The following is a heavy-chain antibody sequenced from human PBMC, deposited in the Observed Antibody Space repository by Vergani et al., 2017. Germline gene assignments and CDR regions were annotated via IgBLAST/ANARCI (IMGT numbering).Heavy chain of an antibody. CDR3: AKGGMAAIYYFDY. D-gene: IGHD5-24*01. CDR1: GFTLSSYA. V-gene: IGHV3-23*01. J-gene: IGHJ4*02. Sequence: EVQLLESGGGLVQPGGSLRLSCAASGFTLSSYAMSWVRQAPGKGLEWVSIISDSGGSTYYADSVKGRFTISRDNSKNTLYVQMYSLRAEDTAIYYCAKGGMAAIYYFDYWGQGTLVTVSS. CDR2: ISDSGGST.